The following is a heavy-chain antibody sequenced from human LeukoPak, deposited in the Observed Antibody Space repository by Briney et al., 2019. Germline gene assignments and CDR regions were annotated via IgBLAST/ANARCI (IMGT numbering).Heavy chain of an antibody. J-gene: IGHJ4*02. Sequence: GGSLRLSCAASGFTFSNYGMHWVRQAPGKGLAWVAVISYDGSNKYYADSVKGRFTISRDNSKNTLYLQMNSLRAEDTAVYYCASEIIFGSFDYWGQGTLVTVSS. D-gene: IGHD3-3*01. CDR2: ISYDGSNK. V-gene: IGHV3-30*19. CDR1: GFTFSNYG. CDR3: ASEIIFGSFDY.